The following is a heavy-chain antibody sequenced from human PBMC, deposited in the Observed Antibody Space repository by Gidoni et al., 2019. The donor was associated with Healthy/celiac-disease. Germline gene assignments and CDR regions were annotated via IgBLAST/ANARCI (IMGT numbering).Heavy chain of an antibody. D-gene: IGHD6-19*01. V-gene: IGHV4-34*01. CDR3: ARGSRDFGGWYDFDY. CDR1: GGSFSGYY. CDR2: LNHSGST. Sequence: QVHLQQWGAGLLKPSETISLTCDAYGGSFSGYYWSWIRQPPGKGLEWIGELNHSGSTNYTPSLKIRVTISVDTSKNQFSLKLSSVAAADTAVYYCARGSRDFGGWYDFDYWGQGTLVTVSS. J-gene: IGHJ4*02.